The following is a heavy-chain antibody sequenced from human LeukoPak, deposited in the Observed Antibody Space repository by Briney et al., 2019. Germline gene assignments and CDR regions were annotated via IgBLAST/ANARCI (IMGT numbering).Heavy chain of an antibody. J-gene: IGHJ3*02. D-gene: IGHD5-24*01. CDR3: ASHRDGYNFAFDI. V-gene: IGHV4-39*07. CDR1: GGSISSSSYF. CDR2: INHSGST. Sequence: SETLSLTCTVSGGSISSSSYFWGWIRQPPGKGLEWIGEINHSGSTNYNPSLKSRVTISVDTSKNQFSLKLSSVTAADTAVYYCASHRDGYNFAFDIWGQGTMVTVSS.